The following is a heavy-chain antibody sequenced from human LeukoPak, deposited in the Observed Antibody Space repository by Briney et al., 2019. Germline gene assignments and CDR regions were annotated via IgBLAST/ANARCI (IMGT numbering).Heavy chain of an antibody. CDR2: ISGSGGST. D-gene: IGHD3-10*01. J-gene: IGHJ3*02. V-gene: IGHV3-23*01. CDR1: GFTFSNFA. Sequence: GGSLRLSCAASGFTFSNFAMSWVRQAPGKGLEWVSAISGSGGSTYYADSVKGRFTISRDNSKNTLYLQMNSLRAEDTAIYYCAKDQGGYYGSGSPFIWGQGTMVTVSS. CDR3: AKDQGGYYGSGSPFI.